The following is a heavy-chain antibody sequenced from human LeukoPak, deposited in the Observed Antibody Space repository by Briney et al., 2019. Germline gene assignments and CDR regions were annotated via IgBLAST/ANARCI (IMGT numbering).Heavy chain of an antibody. D-gene: IGHD3-3*01. CDR1: GYTFTSYD. CDR2: MNPNSGNT. CDR3: ARAQIDFWSGYYKIWNYYYGMDV. J-gene: IGHJ6*02. V-gene: IGHV1-8*01. Sequence: ASVKVSCKASGYTFTSYDINWVRQATGQGLEWMGWMNPNSGNTGYAQKFQGRVTMTRSTSISTAYMELSSLRSEDTAVYYCARAQIDFWSGYYKIWNYYYGMDVWGQGTTVTVSS.